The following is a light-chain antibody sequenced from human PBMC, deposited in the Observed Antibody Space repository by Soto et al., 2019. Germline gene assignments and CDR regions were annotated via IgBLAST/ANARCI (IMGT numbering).Light chain of an antibody. CDR2: DVS. V-gene: IGLV2-14*01. CDR3: SSYTSSSTLVV. CDR1: SSDVSGYNY. Sequence: QSALTQPASVSGSPGQSITISCTGTSSDVSGYNYVSWYQQHPGKAPKLMIYDVSNRPSGVSNRFSGSKSGNTASLTISGLQAEDEADYYCSSYTSSSTLVVFGGGTKLIVL. J-gene: IGLJ2*01.